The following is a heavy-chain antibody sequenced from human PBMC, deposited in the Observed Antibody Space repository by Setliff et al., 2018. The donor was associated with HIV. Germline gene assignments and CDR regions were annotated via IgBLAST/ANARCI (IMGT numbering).Heavy chain of an antibody. J-gene: IGHJ3*01. V-gene: IGHV4-34*01. CDR1: GGSFGDYS. CDR2: INHSGGT. CDR3: ARAGDSSGYPSNRERDAFDV. D-gene: IGHD3-22*01. Sequence: SETLSLTCAVYGGSFGDYSWSWIRQPPGKGLEWIGEINHSGGTEYNPSLQSRVTMSIDTSNNQFSLTLSSVTAADTAVYYCARAGDSSGYPSNRERDAFDVWGQGTMVTVSS.